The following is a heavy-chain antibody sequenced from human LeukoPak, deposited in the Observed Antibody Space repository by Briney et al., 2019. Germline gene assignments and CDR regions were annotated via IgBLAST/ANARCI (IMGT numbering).Heavy chain of an antibody. CDR2: INHSGST. V-gene: IGHV4-34*01. Sequence: PSETLSLTCAVYGGSFSGYYWGWIRQPPGKGLEWIGEINHSGSTNYNPSLKSRVTISVGTSKNQFSLKLSSVTAADTAVYYCARGITFGGVIEMFDYWGQGTLVTVSS. CDR3: ARGITFGGVIEMFDY. D-gene: IGHD3-16*02. CDR1: GGSFSGYY. J-gene: IGHJ4*02.